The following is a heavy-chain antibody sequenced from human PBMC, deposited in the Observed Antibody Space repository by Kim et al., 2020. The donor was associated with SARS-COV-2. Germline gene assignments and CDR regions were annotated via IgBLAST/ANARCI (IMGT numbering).Heavy chain of an antibody. CDR2: AGSKK. Sequence: AGSKKYYVDSVRGRFTISRDNAKNSLYLQMNSLRDEDTAVYYCARDYSDWGQGTPVTVSS. D-gene: IGHD6-13*01. V-gene: IGHV3-7*01. J-gene: IGHJ4*02. CDR3: ARDYSD.